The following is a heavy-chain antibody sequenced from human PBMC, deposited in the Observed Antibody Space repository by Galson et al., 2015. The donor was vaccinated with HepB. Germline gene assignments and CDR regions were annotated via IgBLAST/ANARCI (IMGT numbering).Heavy chain of an antibody. CDR1: GYIFTDYH. CDR2: INPYSGGT. D-gene: IGHD5-24*01. CDR3: ARMRFERWLQGRGLTDS. J-gene: IGHJ4*02. Sequence: SVKVSCKASGYIFTDYHMHWVRQAPGQGLEWMGWINPYSGGTNYAQNFQGRVTMTRDTSISTAYMELSRLRSDDTAVYYCARMRFERWLQGRGLTDSWGQGTLVTVSS. V-gene: IGHV1-2*02.